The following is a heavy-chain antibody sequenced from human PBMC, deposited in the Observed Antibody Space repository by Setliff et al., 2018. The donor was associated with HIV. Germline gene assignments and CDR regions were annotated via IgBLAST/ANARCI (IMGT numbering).Heavy chain of an antibody. CDR1: GLTFSNYG. V-gene: IGHV3-30*02. J-gene: IGHJ4*02. D-gene: IGHD5-18*01. CDR3: AKDRVSGNLWLREPIDY. CDR2: IRYDGSNK. Sequence: GGSLRLSCAASGLTFSNYGMHWVRQAPGKGLEWVAVIRYDGSNKYYVDSVKGRFTISRDNSKYTLYLQMNSLRPEDTAVYYCAKDRVSGNLWLREPIDYWGQGTLVTVSS.